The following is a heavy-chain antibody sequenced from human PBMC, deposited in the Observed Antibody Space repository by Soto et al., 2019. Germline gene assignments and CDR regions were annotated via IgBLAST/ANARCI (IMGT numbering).Heavy chain of an antibody. J-gene: IGHJ6*03. Sequence: PGGSLRLSCAASGFTFSSYGMHWVRQAPGKGLEWVAVISYDGSNKYYADSVKGRFTISRDNSKNTLNLQMNSLRAEDTAVYYCAKDSKDIVVVPAAPQYYYYYMDVWGKGTTVTVSS. CDR3: AKDSKDIVVVPAAPQYYYYYMDV. D-gene: IGHD2-2*01. CDR1: GFTFSSYG. V-gene: IGHV3-30*18. CDR2: ISYDGSNK.